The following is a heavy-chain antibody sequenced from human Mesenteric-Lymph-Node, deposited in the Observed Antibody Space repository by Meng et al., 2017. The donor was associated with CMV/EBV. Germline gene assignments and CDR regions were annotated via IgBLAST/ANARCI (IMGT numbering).Heavy chain of an antibody. J-gene: IGHJ2*01. CDR3: ARESMDNRWYHYRYFDL. V-gene: IGHV1-2*06. D-gene: IGHD6-13*01. CDR2: INPNTGGT. CDR1: GYTFTEYY. Sequence: GYTFTEYYLHWVRQAPGQGLEWVGRINPNTGGTNYAQIFQGRVTMTRDTSISTAYMDLSRLTSDDTAVYYCARESMDNRWYHYRYFDLWGRGTLVTSPQ.